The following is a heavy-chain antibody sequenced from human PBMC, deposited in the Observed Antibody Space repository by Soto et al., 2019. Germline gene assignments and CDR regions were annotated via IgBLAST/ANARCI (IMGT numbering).Heavy chain of an antibody. CDR1: GGSISSSNW. J-gene: IGHJ4*02. Sequence: SETLSLTCAVSGGSISSSNWWSWVRQPPGKGLEWIGEIYHSGSTNYNPSLKSRVTISVDKSKNQFSLKLSSVTAADTAVYYCARDRTYSSRWYILDYWGQGTLVTVSS. CDR3: ARDRTYSSRWYILDY. D-gene: IGHD6-13*01. CDR2: IYHSGST. V-gene: IGHV4-4*02.